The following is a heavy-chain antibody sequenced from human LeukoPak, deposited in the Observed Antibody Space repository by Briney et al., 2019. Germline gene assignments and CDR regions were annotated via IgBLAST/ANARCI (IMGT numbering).Heavy chain of an antibody. V-gene: IGHV3-23*01. CDR1: GFTFSSYA. Sequence: GGSLRLSCAASGFTFSSYAMSWVRQAPGKGLEWVSVISGSAGSTYNADSVKGRFTISRDNSKNKLYLQMKSLRADDTAVYYCAKAPGYCSGGTCYDDWGQGSLVTVSS. CDR3: AKAPGYCSGGTCYDD. J-gene: IGHJ4*02. CDR2: ISGSAGST. D-gene: IGHD2-15*01.